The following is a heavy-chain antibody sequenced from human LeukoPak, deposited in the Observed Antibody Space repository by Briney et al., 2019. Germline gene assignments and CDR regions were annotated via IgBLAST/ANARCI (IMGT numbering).Heavy chain of an antibody. Sequence: PSETLSLTCTVSGGSISSYYWSWIRQPPGKGVEWIGYIYYSGSTNYNPSLKSRVTISLDTSKNQFSLKLSSVTAADTAVYYCARGRGYSGYFGYYYMDVWGKGTTVTISS. CDR1: GGSISSYY. V-gene: IGHV4-59*01. CDR2: IYYSGST. D-gene: IGHD5-12*01. CDR3: ARGRGYSGYFGYYYMDV. J-gene: IGHJ6*03.